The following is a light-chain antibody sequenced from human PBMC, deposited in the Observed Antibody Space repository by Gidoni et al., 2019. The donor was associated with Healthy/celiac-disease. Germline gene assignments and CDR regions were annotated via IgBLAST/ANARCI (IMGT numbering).Light chain of an antibody. CDR1: QSVSSY. Sequence: EIVLTQSPAPLSLSPGERATLSCRASQSVSSYLAWYQPKPGQAPRLLIYDASNRATGRQARFSGSGSGTDFTLTSSSLEPEDLAVYYCQQRSNWPLTFGQGTKLEIK. J-gene: IGKJ2*01. CDR3: QQRSNWPLT. CDR2: DAS. V-gene: IGKV3-11*01.